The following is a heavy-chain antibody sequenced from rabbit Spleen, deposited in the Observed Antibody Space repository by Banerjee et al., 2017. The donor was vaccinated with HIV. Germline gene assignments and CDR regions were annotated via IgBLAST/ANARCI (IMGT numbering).Heavy chain of an antibody. CDR2: IYIGSGST. Sequence: QQQLEESGGGLVQPEGSLTLTCKASGIDFSSCYMCWVRQAPGKGLEWIGCIYIGSGSTWYANWARGRFTISKTSSTTVTLQMTSLTAADTATYFCARDTSSSFSSYGMDLWGPGTLVTVS. CDR1: GIDFSSCY. V-gene: IGHV1S45*01. J-gene: IGHJ6*01. CDR3: ARDTSSSFSSYGMDL. D-gene: IGHD1-1*01.